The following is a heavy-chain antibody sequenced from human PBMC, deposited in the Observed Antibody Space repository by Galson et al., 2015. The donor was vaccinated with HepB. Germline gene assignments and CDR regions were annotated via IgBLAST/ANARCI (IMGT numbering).Heavy chain of an antibody. CDR1: GFTFSTYG. CDR2: ISYDGSNK. D-gene: IGHD3-16*01. CDR3: AKDICQGACLDY. J-gene: IGHJ4*02. Sequence: SLRLSCAGSGFTFSTYGMHWVRQAPGKGLEWVAVISYDGSNKYYADSVKGRFTISRDNSKNTLYLQMNSLRAEDTAVYYCAKDICQGACLDYWGQGTLVAVSS. V-gene: IGHV3-30*18.